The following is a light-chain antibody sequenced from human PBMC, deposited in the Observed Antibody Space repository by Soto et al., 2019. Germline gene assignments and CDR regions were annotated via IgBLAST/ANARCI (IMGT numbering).Light chain of an antibody. CDR1: SSDLGGYNY. CDR2: EVS. CDR3: SSYTSSSTLV. Sequence: QSALTQPPSASGSLGQSVTISCTGTSSDLGGYNYVSWYQQHPGKAPKLMIYEVSNRPSGISNRFSGSKSGNTASLTLSGLQAEDEADYYCSSYTSSSTLVFGGGTKLTVL. V-gene: IGLV2-14*01. J-gene: IGLJ2*01.